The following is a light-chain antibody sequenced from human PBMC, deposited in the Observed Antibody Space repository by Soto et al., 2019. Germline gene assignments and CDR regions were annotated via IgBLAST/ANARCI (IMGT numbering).Light chain of an antibody. CDR3: ISYIANSHFVV. CDR1: SSDVGGYDF. CDR2: EVS. Sequence: QSVLTQPASVSGSPGQSITISCTGTSSDVGGYDFVSWYQQHPGKAPQLVIYEVSKRPSGVSERFSGSKSGKTASLTISGLQAEDEAEYFCISYIANSHFVVFGGGTKLTVL. V-gene: IGLV2-14*01. J-gene: IGLJ2*01.